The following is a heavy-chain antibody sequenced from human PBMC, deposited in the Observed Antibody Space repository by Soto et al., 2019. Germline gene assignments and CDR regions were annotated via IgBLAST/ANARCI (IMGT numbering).Heavy chain of an antibody. CDR1: GGSFSGYY. V-gene: IGHV4-34*01. CDR2: INHSGST. D-gene: IGHD3-22*01. J-gene: IGHJ4*02. CDR3: ARGMIPRGFDY. Sequence: QVQLQQWGAGLLKPSGTLSLTCAVYGGSFSGYYWSWIRQPPGKGLEWIGEINHSGSTNYNPSLKSRVTISVDTSKNQFSLKLSSVTAADTAVYYCARGMIPRGFDYWGQGTLVTVSS.